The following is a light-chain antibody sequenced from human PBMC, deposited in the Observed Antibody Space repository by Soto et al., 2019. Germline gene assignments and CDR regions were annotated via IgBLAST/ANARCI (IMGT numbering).Light chain of an antibody. CDR2: GAS. CDR1: QSVTSN. CDR3: HQRQSWPPYT. Sequence: EIVMTQSPATLSVSPGDRATLSCRASQSVTSNLAWYQQKPGQAPRLLIYGASTRATGIPARFSGSGSGTEFTLTISDVQPEDFALYYCHQRQSWPPYTFGQGTRLEIK. J-gene: IGKJ5*01. V-gene: IGKV3-15*01.